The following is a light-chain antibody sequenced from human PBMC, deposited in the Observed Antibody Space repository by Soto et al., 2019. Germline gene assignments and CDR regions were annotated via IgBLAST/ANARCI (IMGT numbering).Light chain of an antibody. J-gene: IGKJ4*01. V-gene: IGKV3D-15*01. CDR2: GSS. CDR3: QQYNNWGLS. Sequence: IVMTQSPATLSVSPGERVTLSCRASQNVGTNLAWYQQKPGQAPRLLIYGSSTSATGIPATFSGSGSGTEFTLTISSLQSEEAAVYYCQQYNNWGLSFGGGTKVEIK. CDR1: QNVGTN.